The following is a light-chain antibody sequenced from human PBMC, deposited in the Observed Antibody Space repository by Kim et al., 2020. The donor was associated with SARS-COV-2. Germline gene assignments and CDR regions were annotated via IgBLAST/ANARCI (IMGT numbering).Light chain of an antibody. CDR1: SNDFGYFRA. J-gene: IGLJ3*02. CDR3: SSYTTISTWV. CDR2: AVS. V-gene: IGLV2-14*04. Sequence: GQSVTISCSVTSNDFGYFRAVSWYQQHPGKAPKVIIYAVSERPSGVSSRFSGSKSGNTASLTISGLQAEDEADYYCSSYTTISTWVFGGGTKLTVL.